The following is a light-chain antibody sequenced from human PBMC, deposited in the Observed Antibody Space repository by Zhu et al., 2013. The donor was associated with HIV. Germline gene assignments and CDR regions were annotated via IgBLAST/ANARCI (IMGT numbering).Light chain of an antibody. V-gene: IGLV3-1*01. J-gene: IGLJ2*01. CDR2: KIP. CDR3: QSYDTSLSGPYVI. Sequence: SYELTQPPSVSVSPGQTASITCSGDKLGDKYASWYQQKQASPLCWSSFKIPSGPSGVPDRFSGSKSGTSASLAITGLQAEDEATYYCQSYDTSLSGPYVIFGGGTKLTRP. CDR1: KLGDKY.